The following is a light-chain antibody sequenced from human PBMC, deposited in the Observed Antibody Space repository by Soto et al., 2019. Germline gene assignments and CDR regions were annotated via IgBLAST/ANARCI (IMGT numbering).Light chain of an antibody. V-gene: IGLV2-14*01. J-gene: IGLJ2*01. CDR1: SSDVGGYNY. CDR2: DVS. Sequence: QSALTQPASVSGSPGQSITISCTGTSSDVGGYNYVSWYQQHPGKAPKLMIYDVSNRPLGVSNRFSGSKSGNTASLTISRLQAEDEADYYCSSYTSSSTLVVFGGGTKVTVL. CDR3: SSYTSSSTLVV.